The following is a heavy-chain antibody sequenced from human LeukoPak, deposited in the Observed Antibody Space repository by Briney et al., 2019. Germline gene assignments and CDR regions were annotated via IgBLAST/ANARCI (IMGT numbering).Heavy chain of an antibody. V-gene: IGHV3-20*04. Sequence: GGSLRLSCAASGFTFDDYGMSWVRQAPGKGLEWVSGINWNGGSTGYADSVKGRFTISRDNAKNSLYLQMNSLRAEDTALYYCARRKLVRGVPKNYYYYYMDVWGKGTTVTVFS. CDR2: INWNGGST. J-gene: IGHJ6*03. D-gene: IGHD3-10*01. CDR1: GFTFDDYG. CDR3: ARRKLVRGVPKNYYYYYMDV.